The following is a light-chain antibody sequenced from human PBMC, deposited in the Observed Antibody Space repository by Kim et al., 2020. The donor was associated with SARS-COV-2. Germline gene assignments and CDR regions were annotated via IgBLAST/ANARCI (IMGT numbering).Light chain of an antibody. Sequence: SMSRGQRATLSCRASQSVRSGYIAWYQQRPGQAPRVLMYETSTRAIDIPDRFSGSGSGTDFTLIINRLEPEDFAVYYCQQYDSSPFTFGGGTKVDIK. J-gene: IGKJ4*01. CDR2: ETS. CDR3: QQYDSSPFT. CDR1: QSVRSGY. V-gene: IGKV3-20*01.